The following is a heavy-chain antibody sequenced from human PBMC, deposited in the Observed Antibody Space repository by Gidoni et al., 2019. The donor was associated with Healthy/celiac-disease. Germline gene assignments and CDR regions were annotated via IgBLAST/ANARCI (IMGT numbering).Heavy chain of an antibody. CDR3: ARGSRYCSSTSCLYY. D-gene: IGHD2-2*01. J-gene: IGHJ4*02. CDR2: SDPSDSDT. CDR1: GYSFTSYW. Sequence: EAQLVQSGAAVKKPGESLWISCKGSGYSFTSYWISWVRQMPGKGLEWMGRSDPSDSDTNYSPAFQGHVTISADKSISTAYLQWSRLKATDTDMYDWARGSRYCSSTSCLYYWGQGTLVTVSS. V-gene: IGHV5-10-1*03.